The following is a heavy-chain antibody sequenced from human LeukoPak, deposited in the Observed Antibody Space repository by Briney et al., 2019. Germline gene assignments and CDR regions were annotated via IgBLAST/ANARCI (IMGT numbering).Heavy chain of an antibody. CDR3: ARIMGATEVDY. Sequence: GGSLRLSCAASGFTFSSYSMNWVRQAPGKGLEWVSSISSSSSDIYYADSLKGRFTISRDNAKNSLYLQMDSLRAEDTAVYYCARIMGATEVDYWGRGTLVTVSS. J-gene: IGHJ4*02. V-gene: IGHV3-21*01. D-gene: IGHD1-26*01. CDR2: ISSSSSDI. CDR1: GFTFSSYS.